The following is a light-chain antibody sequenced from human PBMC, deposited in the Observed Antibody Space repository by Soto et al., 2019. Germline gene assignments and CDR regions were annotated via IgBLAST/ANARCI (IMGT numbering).Light chain of an antibody. CDR1: QSISSW. CDR2: KAS. Sequence: DIQMTQSPSTLSASVGDRVTITCRASQSISSWLAWYQQKPGKAPKLLIYKASSLESGVPSRFSGSGSGTEFTLTIISLQPDDFATYYCQQYNSYALTFGGGTKVEIK. V-gene: IGKV1-5*03. J-gene: IGKJ4*01. CDR3: QQYNSYALT.